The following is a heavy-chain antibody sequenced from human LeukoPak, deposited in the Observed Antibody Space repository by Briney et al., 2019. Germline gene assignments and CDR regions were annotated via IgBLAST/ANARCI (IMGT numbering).Heavy chain of an antibody. CDR1: GYTLTELS. D-gene: IGHD5-12*01. CDR3: ATDRNSGYDLNY. J-gene: IGHJ4*02. Sequence: GASVNVSCKVSGYTLTELSMHWVRQAPGKGLEWMGGFYPEDGETIYAQPFQGRVTMTEDTSTDTAYMELSSLRSEDTAVYYCATDRNSGYDLNYWGQGTLVTVSS. CDR2: FYPEDGET. V-gene: IGHV1-24*01.